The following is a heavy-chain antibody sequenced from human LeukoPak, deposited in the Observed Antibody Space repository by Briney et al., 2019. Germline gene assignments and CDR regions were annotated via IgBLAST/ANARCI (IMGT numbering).Heavy chain of an antibody. V-gene: IGHV4-59*08. D-gene: IGHD3-16*01. CDR2: IYDSGST. Sequence: SETLSLTCTVSGGSISSYYWSWIRQPPGRGLEWVGYIYDSGSTNYNPSLKSRVTISVDTSKNQFSLNLSSVTAADTAVYYCARHGGRWTFDYWGQGTLVTVSS. CDR3: ARHGGRWTFDY. CDR1: GGSISSYY. J-gene: IGHJ4*02.